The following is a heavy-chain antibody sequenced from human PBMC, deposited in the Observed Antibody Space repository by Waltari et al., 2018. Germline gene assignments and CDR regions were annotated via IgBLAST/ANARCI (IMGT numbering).Heavy chain of an antibody. D-gene: IGHD3-10*01. CDR3: ARYPLGGDNFYYYGMDV. Sequence: QVQLVQSGAEVKKPGASVKVSCKASGYNFTSYAMHWVRQAPGQRLEWMEWINAGNGNTKYSQKFQGRVTITRDTSASTAYMELSSLRSEDTAVYYCARYPLGGDNFYYYGMDVWGQGTTVTVSS. V-gene: IGHV1-3*01. CDR2: INAGNGNT. CDR1: GYNFTSYA. J-gene: IGHJ6*02.